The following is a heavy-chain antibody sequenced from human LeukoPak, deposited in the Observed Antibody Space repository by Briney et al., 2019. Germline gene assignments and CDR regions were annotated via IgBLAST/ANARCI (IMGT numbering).Heavy chain of an antibody. Sequence: ASVKVSCKASGYTFTSYGISWVRQAPGQGLEWMGSISPYNGNTNYAQKPQGRVTMTTDTSTSTAYMELRSLRSDDTAVYYCARDQYDYVWGSYRPYFDYWGQGTLVTVSS. CDR3: ARDQYDYVWGSYRPYFDY. D-gene: IGHD3-16*02. J-gene: IGHJ4*02. V-gene: IGHV1-18*01. CDR2: ISPYNGNT. CDR1: GYTFTSYG.